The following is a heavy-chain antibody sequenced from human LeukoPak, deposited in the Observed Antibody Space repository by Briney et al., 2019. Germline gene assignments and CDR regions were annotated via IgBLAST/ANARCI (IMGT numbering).Heavy chain of an antibody. D-gene: IGHD3-10*01. CDR3: ARDRITMVRAQGSKYCFDY. J-gene: IGHJ4*02. V-gene: IGHV1-2*02. CDR1: GYTFTGYY. Sequence: GASVKVSCKASGYTFTGYYMHWVRQAPGQGLEWMGWINPNSGGTNYAQKFQGRVTMTRDTSISTAYMELSRLRSDDTAVYYCARDRITMVRAQGSKYCFDYWGQGTLVTVSS. CDR2: INPNSGGT.